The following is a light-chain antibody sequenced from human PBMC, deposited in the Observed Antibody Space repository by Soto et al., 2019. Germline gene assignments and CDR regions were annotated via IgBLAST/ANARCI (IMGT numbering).Light chain of an antibody. CDR1: QSVSSY. J-gene: IGKJ1*01. Sequence: EIVLTHSPATLSLSPGERATLSSRASQSVSSYFAWYQQKPGQAPRLLIYDASSRATGIPARFSGSGSGTDFTLTISSLEPEDFAVYYCQQRSDWPLTFGQGTKVDIK. CDR2: DAS. V-gene: IGKV3-11*01. CDR3: QQRSDWPLT.